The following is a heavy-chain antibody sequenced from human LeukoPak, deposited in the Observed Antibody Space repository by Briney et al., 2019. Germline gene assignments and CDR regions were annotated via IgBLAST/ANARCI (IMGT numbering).Heavy chain of an antibody. CDR2: ISAYNGNT. CDR1: GYTFTSYG. J-gene: IGHJ4*02. Sequence: GASVKVSCKASGYTFTSYGISWGRHAPGQGLEWMVWISAYNGNTNYAQKLQGRVTMTTDTSTSTAYMELRSLRSDDTAVYYCARYVDTAMVFDYWGQGTLVTVSS. CDR3: ARYVDTAMVFDY. V-gene: IGHV1-18*04. D-gene: IGHD5-18*01.